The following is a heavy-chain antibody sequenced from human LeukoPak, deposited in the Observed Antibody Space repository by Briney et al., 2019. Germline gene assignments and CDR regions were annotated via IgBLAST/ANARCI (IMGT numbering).Heavy chain of an antibody. CDR2: IIPIFGTA. V-gene: IGHV1-69*01. D-gene: IGHD3-10*01. Sequence: SVKVSCKASGGTFSSYAISWVRQAPGQGLEWMGGIIPIFGTANYAQKFQGRVTITADESTSTAYMELSSLRSEDTAVYYCARGYIGSSSVPKNYYFDYWGQGTLVTVSS. CDR3: ARGYIGSSSVPKNYYFDY. CDR1: GGTFSSYA. J-gene: IGHJ4*02.